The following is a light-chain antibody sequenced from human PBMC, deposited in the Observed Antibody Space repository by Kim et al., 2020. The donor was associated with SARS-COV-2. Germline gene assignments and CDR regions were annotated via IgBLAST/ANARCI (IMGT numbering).Light chain of an antibody. CDR3: ATWDGRLTAGV. CDR2: DSH. J-gene: IGLJ3*02. CDR1: SSNIGTNH. Sequence: GEKGTISCSGSSSNIGTNHVSWYRQFPGTAPQLLIYDSHSRPSGIPDRFSGSKSGTSATLGITGLQTGDEADYYCATWDGRLTAGVFGGGTKVTVL. V-gene: IGLV1-51*01.